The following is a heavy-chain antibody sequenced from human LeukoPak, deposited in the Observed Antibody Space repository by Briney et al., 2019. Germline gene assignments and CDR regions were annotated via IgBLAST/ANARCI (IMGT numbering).Heavy chain of an antibody. D-gene: IGHD6-19*01. CDR3: ARDPGVGSGWYYFDQ. J-gene: IGHJ4*02. CDR2: ITSSGSNI. V-gene: IGHV3-48*03. CDR1: GFTFSSYW. Sequence: GGSLRLSCAASGFTFSSYWMSWVRQAPGKGPEWVSYITSSGSNIYYADSVKGRFTISRDNAKSSLYLQMNSLRAEDTAVYYCARDPGVGSGWYYFDQWGQGTLVTVSS.